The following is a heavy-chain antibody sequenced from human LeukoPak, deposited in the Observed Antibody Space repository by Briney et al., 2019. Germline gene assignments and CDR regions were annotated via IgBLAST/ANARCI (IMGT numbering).Heavy chain of an antibody. CDR1: GGSISSSSYY. CDR2: IYYSGST. J-gene: IGHJ4*02. V-gene: IGHV4-39*01. D-gene: IGHD3-10*01. Sequence: PSETLSLTCTVSGGSISSSSYYWGWIRQPPGKGLEWIGSIYYSGSTYYNPSLKSRVTISVDTSKNQFSLKLSSVTAADTAVYYCARRGWLAHYYGSGSYTWPLVFDYWGQGTLVTVSS. CDR3: ARRGWLAHYYGSGSYTWPLVFDY.